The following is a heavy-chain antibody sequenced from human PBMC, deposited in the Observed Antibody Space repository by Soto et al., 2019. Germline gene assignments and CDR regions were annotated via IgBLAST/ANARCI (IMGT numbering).Heavy chain of an antibody. CDR2: ISSSSSTI. J-gene: IGHJ4*02. D-gene: IGHD3-22*01. CDR3: ARCGYYDSSGYYCGFDY. V-gene: IGHV3-48*02. Sequence: VQLVESGGGLVQPGGSLRLSCAASGFTFSSYSMNWVRQAPGKGLEWVSYISSSSSTIYYADSVKGRFTISRDNAKNSLYLQMNSLRDEDTAVYYCARCGYYDSSGYYCGFDYWGQGTLVTVSS. CDR1: GFTFSSYS.